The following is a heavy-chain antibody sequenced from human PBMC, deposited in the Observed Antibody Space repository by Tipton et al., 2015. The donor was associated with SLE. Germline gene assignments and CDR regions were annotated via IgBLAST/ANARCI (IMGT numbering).Heavy chain of an antibody. CDR2: IYYSGST. CDR3: ARGLYSSSWPYYYYMDV. V-gene: IGHV4-59*11. D-gene: IGHD6-13*01. J-gene: IGHJ6*03. Sequence: TLSLTCTVSGGSISSHYWSWIRQPPGKGLEWIGYIYYSGSTNYNSSLKSRVTISVDTSKNQFSLKLSSVTAADTAVYYCARGLYSSSWPYYYYMDVWGKGTTVTVSS. CDR1: GGSISSHY.